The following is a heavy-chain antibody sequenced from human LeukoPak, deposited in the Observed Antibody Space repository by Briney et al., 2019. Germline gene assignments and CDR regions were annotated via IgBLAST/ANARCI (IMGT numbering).Heavy chain of an antibody. CDR3: AKEVLVVIESYFDH. D-gene: IGHD3-22*01. Sequence: GGSLRLSCEASGFTFKDSAMSWVRQAPGKGLEGLSAITGRGNTKYYADSVKGRFTVSRDNNKHTLYLQINSLRAEDTAVYYCAKEVLVVIESYFDHWGQGSLVTVSS. J-gene: IGHJ4*02. V-gene: IGHV3-23*01. CDR1: GFTFKDSA. CDR2: ITGRGNTK.